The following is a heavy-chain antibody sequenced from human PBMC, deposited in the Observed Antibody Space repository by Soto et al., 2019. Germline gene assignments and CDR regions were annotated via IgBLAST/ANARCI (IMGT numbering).Heavy chain of an antibody. CDR2: IYYTGST. V-gene: IGHV4-30-4*01. CDR1: GGSISSGDYY. D-gene: IGHD4-17*01. J-gene: IGHJ2*01. Sequence: QVQLQESGPGLVKPSQTLSLTCTVSGGSISSGDYYWSWIRQPPGKGLEWVGYIYYTGSTYYNPSLRSRVTLSVDTSKNQFSLKLTSVTAADTAVYYCAREKFYAPPRRSFDLWGRGTLVTVSS. CDR3: AREKFYAPPRRSFDL.